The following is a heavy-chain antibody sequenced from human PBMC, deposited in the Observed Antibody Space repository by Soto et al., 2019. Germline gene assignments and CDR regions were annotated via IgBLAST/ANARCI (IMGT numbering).Heavy chain of an antibody. V-gene: IGHV4-59*08. CDR2: IYYSGST. D-gene: IGHD6-13*01. Sequence: ETLSLTCTVSGGSISSYYWSWIRQPPGKGLEWIGYIYYSGSTNYNPSLKSRVTISVDTSKNQFSLKLSSVTAADTAMYYCARSKAAAATPSDYWGQGTLVTVSS. J-gene: IGHJ4*02. CDR1: GGSISSYY. CDR3: ARSKAAAATPSDY.